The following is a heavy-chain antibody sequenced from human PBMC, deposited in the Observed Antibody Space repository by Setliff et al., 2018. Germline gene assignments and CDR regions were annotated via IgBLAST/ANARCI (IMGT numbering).Heavy chain of an antibody. J-gene: IGHJ4*02. V-gene: IGHV4-39*01. CDR3: ARRVAVTGSHIDY. CDR1: GGSISSSGYY. Sequence: SETLSLTCTVSGGSISSSGYYWGWIRQPPGKGLEWIGSVYYSGATYFNPSLNSRVTISVDTSKNQFSLRLTSVTAADTAVYFCARRVAVTGSHIDYWGQGTLVTVSS. D-gene: IGHD6-19*01. CDR2: VYYSGAT.